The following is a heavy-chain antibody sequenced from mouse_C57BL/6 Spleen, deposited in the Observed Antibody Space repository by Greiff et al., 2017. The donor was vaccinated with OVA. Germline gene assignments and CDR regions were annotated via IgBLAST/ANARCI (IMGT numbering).Heavy chain of an antibody. V-gene: IGHV1-64*01. CDR3: ARRYYGSSYFIDD. CDR2: IHPNSGST. J-gene: IGHJ2*01. CDR1: GYTFTSYW. D-gene: IGHD1-1*01. Sequence: QVQLQQPGAELVKPGASVKLSCKASGYTFTSYWMHWVKQRPGQGLEWIGMIHPNSGSTNYNEKFKSKATLTVDKSSSTAYMQRSSLTSEDSAVYYSARRYYGSSYFIDDWGQGTTLTVSS.